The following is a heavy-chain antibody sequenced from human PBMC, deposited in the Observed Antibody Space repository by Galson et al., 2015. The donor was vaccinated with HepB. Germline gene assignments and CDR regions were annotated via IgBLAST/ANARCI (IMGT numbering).Heavy chain of an antibody. D-gene: IGHD2-15*01. CDR1: GDSISSYY. CDR3: ARGRKVSGGKTYYHGMDV. CDR2: IYDSGST. J-gene: IGHJ6*02. Sequence: LSLTCTVSGDSISSYYWSWIRQPPGKGLEWIGNIYDSGSTNYNPSLKSRATISVDTSKNQFSLKLSSVTAADTAVYFCARGRKVSGGKTYYHGMDVWGQGTTVTVSS. V-gene: IGHV4-59*01.